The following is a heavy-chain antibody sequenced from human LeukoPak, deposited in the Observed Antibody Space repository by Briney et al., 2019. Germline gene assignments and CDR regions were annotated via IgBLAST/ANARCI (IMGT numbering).Heavy chain of an antibody. J-gene: IGHJ4*02. CDR1: RYTFTGYY. V-gene: IGHV1-2*06. D-gene: IGHD3-3*01. CDR2: INPNSGGT. CDR3: ARDPGVRDFWSGYYNY. Sequence: GASVKVSCKASRYTFTGYYMHWVRQAPGQGLEWMGRINPNSGGTNYAQKFQGRVTMTRDTSISTAYMELSRLRSDDTAVYYCARDPGVRDFWSGYYNYWGQGTLVTVSS.